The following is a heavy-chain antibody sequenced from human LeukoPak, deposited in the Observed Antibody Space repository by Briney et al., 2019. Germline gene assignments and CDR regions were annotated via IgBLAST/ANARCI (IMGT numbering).Heavy chain of an antibody. CDR1: GFTVITND. CDR2: LYSDGNT. J-gene: IGHJ4*02. Sequence: PGGSLRLSCAASGFTVITNDITWVPQAPGKGLESVSVLYSDGNTKYADSVQGRFTISRDNSKNTLYLEMNSLSPDDTAVYYCARGVEPLAANTLAYWGQGTLVTVSS. D-gene: IGHD1-14*01. CDR3: ARGVEPLAANTLAY. V-gene: IGHV3-53*01.